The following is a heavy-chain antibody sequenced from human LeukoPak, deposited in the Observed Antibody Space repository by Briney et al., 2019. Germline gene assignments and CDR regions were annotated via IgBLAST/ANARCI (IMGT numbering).Heavy chain of an antibody. CDR2: IYHSGST. CDR3: ARGGCSGGTCYSLYYYYMDV. Sequence: PSETLSLTCTVSGYSISSGYYWGWIRQPPGKGLEWIGSIYHSGSTYYNPSLKSRVTISVDTSKNQFSLKLRSVTAADTAVYYCARGGCSGGTCYSLYYYYMDVWGKGTTVTVSS. CDR1: GYSISSGYY. J-gene: IGHJ6*03. D-gene: IGHD2-15*01. V-gene: IGHV4-38-2*02.